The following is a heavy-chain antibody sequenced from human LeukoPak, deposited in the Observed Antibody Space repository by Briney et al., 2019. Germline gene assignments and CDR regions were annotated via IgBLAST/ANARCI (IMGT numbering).Heavy chain of an antibody. V-gene: IGHV3-21*01. D-gene: IGHD4-23*01. CDR3: ARTFGYGGNSGFPKYGMDV. CDR2: ISSSSSYI. CDR1: GFTFSSYS. Sequence: GGSLRLSCAASGFTFSSYSMNWGRQAPGKGLEWVSSISSSSSYIYYADSVKGRFTISRDNAKNSLYLQMNSLRAEDTAVYYCARTFGYGGNSGFPKYGMDVWGQGTTVTVSS. J-gene: IGHJ6*02.